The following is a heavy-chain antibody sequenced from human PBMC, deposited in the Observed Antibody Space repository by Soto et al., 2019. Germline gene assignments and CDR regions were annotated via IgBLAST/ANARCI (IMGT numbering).Heavy chain of an antibody. V-gene: IGHV3-21*01. CDR1: GFTFSSYS. CDR3: AREEYQLLGFDY. CDR2: ISSSSSYI. Sequence: GGSLRLSCSTAGFTFSSYSMNWVRQAPGKGLEWVSSISSSSSYIYYADSVKGRFTISRDNAKNSLYLQMNSLRAEDTAVYYCAREEYQLLGFDYWGQGTLVTVS. J-gene: IGHJ4*02. D-gene: IGHD2-2*01.